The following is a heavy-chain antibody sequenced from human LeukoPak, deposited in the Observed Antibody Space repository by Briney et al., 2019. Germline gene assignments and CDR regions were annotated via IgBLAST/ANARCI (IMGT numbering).Heavy chain of an antibody. CDR1: GGTFSSYA. CDR2: IIPIFGTA. D-gene: IGHD3-3*01. J-gene: IGHJ4*02. CDR3: ARVDRFLEWSYPD. Sequence: PSVKVSCKASGGTFSSYAISWVRQAPGQGLEWMGGIIPIFGTANYAQKFQGRVTITTDESTSTAYMELSSLRSEDTAVYYCARVDRFLEWSYPDWGQGTLATVSS. V-gene: IGHV1-69*05.